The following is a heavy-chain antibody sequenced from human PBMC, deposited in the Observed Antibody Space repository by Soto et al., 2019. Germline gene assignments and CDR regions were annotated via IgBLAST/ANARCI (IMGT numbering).Heavy chain of an antibody. V-gene: IGHV3-30*03. CDR1: GFSFSSFG. J-gene: IGHJ3*01. Sequence: GGSLSLSCAASGFSFSSFGMHWVRQAPGKGLEWVASISYHERDKFHADSVKGRFTISRDNPKNTLYLQMDSLRDEDTAMYYCVAARPGQAFDFWGQGTMVTVSS. CDR2: ISYHERDK. CDR3: VAARPGQAFDF. D-gene: IGHD6-6*01.